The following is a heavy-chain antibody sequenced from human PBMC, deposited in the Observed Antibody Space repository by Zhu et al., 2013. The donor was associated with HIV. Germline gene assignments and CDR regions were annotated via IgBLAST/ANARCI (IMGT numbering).Heavy chain of an antibody. D-gene: IGHD1-26*01. V-gene: IGHV1-69*01. CDR2: IIPVFGTT. CDR3: ARHCHGAGCHLDTYYFAMDVPSTYRGPYYFDY. J-gene: IGHJ4*02. CDR1: GGNFNSYG. Sequence: QVQLLQSGVEVKKPGSFVKVSSGSSVKVSCRASGGNFNSYGISWVRRAPGQGLEWMGWIIPVFGTTNFAQKFRDRVTFSADSSTTTAYMVLTSVQSDDTAVYYCARHCHGAGCHLDTYYFAMDVPSTYRGPYYFDYWGQGTLVTVS.